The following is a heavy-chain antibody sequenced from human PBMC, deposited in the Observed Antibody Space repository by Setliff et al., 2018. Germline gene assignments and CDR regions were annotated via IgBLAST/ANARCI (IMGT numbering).Heavy chain of an antibody. Sequence: ASVKVSCKTSGYPFTDYYIHWVRQAPGQGLEWMGRINPNSGATNFAQKFQGRVTMTRDTSISTAYMDLSRLRSDDTAVYYCARDLYNSGSDYLGQGTLVTVST. D-gene: IGHD6-25*01. CDR3: ARDLYNSGSDY. CDR1: GYPFTDYY. CDR2: INPNSGAT. J-gene: IGHJ4*02. V-gene: IGHV1-2*06.